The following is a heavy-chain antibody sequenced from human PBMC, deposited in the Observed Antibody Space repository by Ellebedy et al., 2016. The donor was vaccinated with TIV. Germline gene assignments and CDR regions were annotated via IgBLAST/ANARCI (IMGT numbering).Heavy chain of an antibody. Sequence: GESLKISCAASGFTFSSYDMHWVRQAPGKGLEWVALISYDANNKYYADSVKGRFTISRDNSKNTLYLQMDSLRADDTAIYYCASPKSSLNIWGHGTTVTVSS. CDR1: GFTFSSYD. D-gene: IGHD2-15*01. J-gene: IGHJ6*02. CDR2: ISYDANNK. V-gene: IGHV3-30*03. CDR3: ASPKSSLNI.